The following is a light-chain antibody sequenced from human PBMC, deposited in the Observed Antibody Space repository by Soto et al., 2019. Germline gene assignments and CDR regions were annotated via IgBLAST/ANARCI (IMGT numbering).Light chain of an antibody. CDR2: DVS. V-gene: IGLV2-14*03. J-gene: IGLJ1*01. Sequence: QSALTQPASVSGSPGQSITISCTGTSSDVGGYNYVSWYQQHPGKAPKLMIYDVSNRPSGVSNRFSGSKSGNTASLTISGLQAEDEADYSCNSYTSGTTLVFGTGTKLTVL. CDR3: NSYTSGTTLV. CDR1: SSDVGGYNY.